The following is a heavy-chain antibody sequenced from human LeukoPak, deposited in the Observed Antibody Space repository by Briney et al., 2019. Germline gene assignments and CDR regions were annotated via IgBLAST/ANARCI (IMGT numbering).Heavy chain of an antibody. CDR1: GYTFTSYG. D-gene: IGHD6-19*01. V-gene: IGHV1-18*01. Sequence: GASVKVSCKASGYTFTSYGISWVRQAPGQGPEWMGWISAYNGNTNYAQKLQGRVTMTTDTSTSTAYMELRSLRSDDTAVYYCARGSSSGWYVWGSGYFDYWGQGTLVTVSS. CDR2: ISAYNGNT. J-gene: IGHJ4*02. CDR3: ARGSSSGWYVWGSGYFDY.